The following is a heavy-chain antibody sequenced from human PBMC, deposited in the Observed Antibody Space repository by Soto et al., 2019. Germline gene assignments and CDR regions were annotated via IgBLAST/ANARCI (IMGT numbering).Heavy chain of an antibody. CDR1: GFTFSSYA. CDR3: ARRGSGSYYDY. V-gene: IGHV3-23*01. J-gene: IGHJ4*02. CDR2: FSGSGGST. D-gene: IGHD1-26*01. Sequence: EVQLLESGGGLVQPGGSLRLSCAASGFTFSSYAMRWVRQAPVKGLEWVSAFSGSGGSTYYADSVKGRFTISRDNSKNTLYLQRNGLRAEDTAVYYCARRGSGSYYDYWGQGTLVTVSS.